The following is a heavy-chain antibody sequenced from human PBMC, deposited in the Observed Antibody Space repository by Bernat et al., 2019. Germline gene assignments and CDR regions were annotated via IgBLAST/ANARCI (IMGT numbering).Heavy chain of an antibody. CDR3: GRLYYYQMDV. V-gene: IGHV3-53*05. Sequence: EVLLVETGGGLIQPGGSLRLSCAASGLTVSSNDMIWVRQAPGKGLEWVSVIHKGGRTYYADPVKGRFTISRDISKNTLYVEMNRLRAEDTAVYYCGRLYYYQMDVWGRGTTVTVSS. CDR2: IHKGGRT. J-gene: IGHJ6*02. CDR1: GLTVSSND.